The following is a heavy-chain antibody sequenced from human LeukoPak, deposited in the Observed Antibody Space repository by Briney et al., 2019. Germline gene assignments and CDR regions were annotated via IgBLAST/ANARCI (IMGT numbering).Heavy chain of an antibody. CDR2: IYHSGST. J-gene: IGHJ3*02. V-gene: IGHV4-30-2*01. CDR3: ARDDGSGWSPGPYAFDI. Sequence: SETLSLTCTVSGGSISSGGYYWSWIRQPPGKGLEWIGYIYHSGSTYYNPSLKSRVTISVDRSKNQFSLKLSSVTAADTAVYYCARDDGSGWSPGPYAFDIWGQGTMVTVSS. D-gene: IGHD6-19*01. CDR1: GGSISSGGYY.